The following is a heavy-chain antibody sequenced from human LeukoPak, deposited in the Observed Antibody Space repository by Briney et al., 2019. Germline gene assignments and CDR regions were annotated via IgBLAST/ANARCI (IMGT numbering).Heavy chain of an antibody. CDR2: IYPGDSDT. D-gene: IGHD1-7*01. Sequence: GESLEISFQGSGYRFTYYWMGWVRPMPGKGLGWMGIIYPGDSDTRYSPSFQGQVTISADKSINTAHLQWSSLKASDTAMYYCARGAAGTIPDYYYFGMDVWGQGTTVTVSS. CDR1: GYRFTYYW. V-gene: IGHV5-51*01. J-gene: IGHJ6*02. CDR3: ARGAAGTIPDYYYFGMDV.